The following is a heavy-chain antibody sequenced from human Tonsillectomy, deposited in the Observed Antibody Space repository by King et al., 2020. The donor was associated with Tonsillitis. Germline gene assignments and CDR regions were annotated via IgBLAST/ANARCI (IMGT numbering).Heavy chain of an antibody. CDR3: ARDFPAVAGREDAFDI. CDR2: IIPILGIA. Sequence: VQLVQSGAEVKKPGSSVKVSCKASGGTFSSYAISWVRQAPGQGLEWMGRIIPILGIANYAQKFQGRVTITADKSPSTAYMELSSLRSEDTAVYYCARDFPAVAGREDAFDIWGQGTMVTVSS. CDR1: GGTFSSYA. J-gene: IGHJ3*02. V-gene: IGHV1-69*04. D-gene: IGHD6-19*01.